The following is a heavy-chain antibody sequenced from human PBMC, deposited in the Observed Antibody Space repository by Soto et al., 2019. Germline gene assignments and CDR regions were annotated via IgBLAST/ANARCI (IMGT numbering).Heavy chain of an antibody. CDR2: INTDGSVA. Sequence: EVQLVESGGGLVQPGESLRLSCAASGLTFRSYWMHWVRQAPGKGLVWVSRINTDGSVAMYVDSVKGRFTISRDNAKNTLFLHMNSLRAEDTAVYYCVRYMQLSRLASWGQGTLVTVSS. CDR1: GLTFRSYW. CDR3: VRYMQLSRLAS. V-gene: IGHV3-74*03. J-gene: IGHJ4*02. D-gene: IGHD2-8*01.